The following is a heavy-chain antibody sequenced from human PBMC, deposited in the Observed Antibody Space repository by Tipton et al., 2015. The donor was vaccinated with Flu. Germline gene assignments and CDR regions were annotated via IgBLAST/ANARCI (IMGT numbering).Heavy chain of an antibody. CDR3: AKVIPELVAGLDY. CDR1: GFTGISTY. D-gene: IGHD6-19*01. Sequence: SLRLSCTSPGFTGISTYMGWVRQAPGKGLEWVSGFSASARTTYFADSVKGRFTISRDNFKNTLYLQMNSVRAEDTAVYYCAKVIPELVAGLDYWGQGTLVTVSS. J-gene: IGHJ4*02. CDR2: FSASARTT. V-gene: IGHV3-23*01.